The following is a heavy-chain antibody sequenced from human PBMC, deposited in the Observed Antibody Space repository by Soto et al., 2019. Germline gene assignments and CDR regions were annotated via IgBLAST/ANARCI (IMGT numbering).Heavy chain of an antibody. CDR1: GFTFSSYA. CDR3: AKDVWDIVVVVAATPWDAFDI. D-gene: IGHD2-15*01. CDR2: ISGSGGST. Sequence: EVQLLESGGGLVQPGGSLRLSCAASGFTFSSYAMSWVRQAPGQGLEWVSAISGSGGSTYYADSVKGRFTISRDNSKNTLYLQMNSLRAEDTAVYYCAKDVWDIVVVVAATPWDAFDIWGQGTMVTVSS. J-gene: IGHJ3*02. V-gene: IGHV3-23*01.